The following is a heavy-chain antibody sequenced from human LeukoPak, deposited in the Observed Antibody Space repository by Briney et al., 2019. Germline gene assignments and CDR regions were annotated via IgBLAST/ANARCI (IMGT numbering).Heavy chain of an antibody. D-gene: IGHD3-10*01. CDR3: ASPSKYNYGSGAHIDY. CDR1: GGSISSSSYF. CDR2: ISYSGNT. Sequence: SETLSLTYTVSGGSISSSSYFWAWIRQPPGKGLEWIGSISYSGNTYYNPSLKSRLTISVDTSKNQFSLKLTSVTAADTAVYFCASPSKYNYGSGAHIDYWGQGTLITVSS. V-gene: IGHV4-39*01. J-gene: IGHJ4*02.